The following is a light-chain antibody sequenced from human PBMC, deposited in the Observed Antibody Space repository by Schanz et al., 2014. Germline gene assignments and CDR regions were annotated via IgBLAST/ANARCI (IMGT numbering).Light chain of an antibody. CDR1: SSNIGSNF. Sequence: QSVLTQPPSVSAAPGQKVTISCSGSSSNIGSNFVSWYQQLPGTAPKLLIYDNDKRPSGIPDRFSGSKSGTSATLGITGLQTGDEADYYCGTWDTSLSAWVFGGGTKLIVL. CDR2: DND. J-gene: IGLJ3*02. CDR3: GTWDTSLSAWV. V-gene: IGLV1-51*01.